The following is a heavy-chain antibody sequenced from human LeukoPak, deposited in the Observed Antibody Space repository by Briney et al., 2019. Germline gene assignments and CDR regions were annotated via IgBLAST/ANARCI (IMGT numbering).Heavy chain of an antibody. J-gene: IGHJ4*02. Sequence: GGSLRLSCAASGFTFSSYTMNWVRQGPGKRLDWVSSISTSSSYIHYADSVKGRFTISRDNAKNSLFLQMNSLRAEDTAVYYCARDIATAGHFAFDYWGQGTLVTVSS. V-gene: IGHV3-21*01. CDR3: ARDIATAGHFAFDY. D-gene: IGHD6-13*01. CDR2: ISTSSSYI. CDR1: GFTFSSYT.